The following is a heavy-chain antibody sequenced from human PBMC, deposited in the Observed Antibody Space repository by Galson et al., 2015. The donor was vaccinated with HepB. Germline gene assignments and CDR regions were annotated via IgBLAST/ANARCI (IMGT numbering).Heavy chain of an antibody. V-gene: IGHV3-53*01. J-gene: IGHJ6*03. Sequence: SLRLSCAASGFTVSSNHMSWVRQAPGKGLEWVSLIYSGGTSYYADSVKGRFTISRDNPKNTLYFQTNNLRAEDTAVYYCARTRNWNYYMDVWGKGTTVTVSS. D-gene: IGHD1-1*01. CDR1: GFTVSSNH. CDR3: ARTRNWNYYMDV. CDR2: IYSGGTS.